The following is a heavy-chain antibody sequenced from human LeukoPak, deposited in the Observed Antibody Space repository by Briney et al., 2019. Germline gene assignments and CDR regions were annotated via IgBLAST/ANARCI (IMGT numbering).Heavy chain of an antibody. J-gene: IGHJ4*02. V-gene: IGHV4-39*07. D-gene: IGHD3-22*01. CDR2: IYYSGST. CDR3: ARDITMIVVGGFDY. CDR1: GGSISSSSYY. Sequence: SETLSLTCTVSGGSISSSSYYWGWIRQPPGKGLEWIGSIYYSGSTYHNPSLKSRVTISVDTSKNQFSLKLSSVTAADTAVYYCARDITMIVVGGFDYWGQGTLVTVSS.